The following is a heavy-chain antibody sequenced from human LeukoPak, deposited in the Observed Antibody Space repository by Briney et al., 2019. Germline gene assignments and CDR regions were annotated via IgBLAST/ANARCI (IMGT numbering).Heavy chain of an antibody. CDR3: EKTPAADTGY. D-gene: IGHD6-13*01. Sequence: PGGSLRLSCAVSGFTFSSHVMSWVRQARGKGLGWDSAITGSGGITYYAHCLKGRFPSSSDNSKNTLYLQMNSLGAEDTAVYYCEKTPAADTGYWGQGTLVSVSS. CDR1: GFTFSSHV. V-gene: IGHV3-23*01. CDR2: ITGSGGIT. J-gene: IGHJ4*02.